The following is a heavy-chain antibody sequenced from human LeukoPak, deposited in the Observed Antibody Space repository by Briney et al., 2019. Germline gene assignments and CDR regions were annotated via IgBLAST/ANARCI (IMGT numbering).Heavy chain of an antibody. J-gene: IGHJ4*02. D-gene: IGHD3-10*01. CDR3: TRDVNRGAKSFYY. CDR2: IRSKAYGGTT. V-gene: IGHV3-49*03. CDR1: GFTFGDYA. Sequence: GGPLRLSCTASGFTFGDYAMSWFRQAPGKGLEWVGFIRSKAYGGTTEYAASVKGRFTISRDDSKSIAYLQMNSLKTEDTAVYYCTRDVNRGAKSFYYWGRGTLVTVSS.